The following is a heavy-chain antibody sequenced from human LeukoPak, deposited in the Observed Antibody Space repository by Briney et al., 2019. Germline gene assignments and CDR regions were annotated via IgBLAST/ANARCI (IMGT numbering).Heavy chain of an antibody. J-gene: IGHJ4*02. CDR1: GGSTRSCY. CDR2: VYYSGST. V-gene: IGHV4-59*08. Sequence: SETLPLTCTVSGGSTRSCYWRGLRQPPPRELEWIGYVYYSGSTHYNSSLKSRVTISVDMSKNQFSLKLSSVTAADTAVYYCARLQRVGNSGYYFDYWGQGTLVTVSS. D-gene: IGHD3-22*01. CDR3: ARLQRVGNSGYYFDY.